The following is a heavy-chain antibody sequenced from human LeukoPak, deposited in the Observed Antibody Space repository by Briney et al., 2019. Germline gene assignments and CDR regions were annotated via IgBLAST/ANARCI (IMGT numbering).Heavy chain of an antibody. Sequence: SETLSRTCTGSGGSISSYYWCWIRQPPGNGREWVAYISYSGSTNYNPSLKSGVTISVDTSKNQFSLKLSSVTAADTAVYYCAGGYKYAYYNYYYMDVWGKGTTVTVSS. J-gene: IGHJ6*03. CDR2: ISYSGST. CDR3: AGGYKYAYYNYYYMDV. V-gene: IGHV4-59*01. D-gene: IGHD5-24*01. CDR1: GGSISSYY.